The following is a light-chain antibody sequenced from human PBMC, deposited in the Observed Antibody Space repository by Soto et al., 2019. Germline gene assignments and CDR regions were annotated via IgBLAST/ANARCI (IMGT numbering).Light chain of an antibody. V-gene: IGLV2-14*01. CDR1: STDVGGYNY. Sequence: QSVLTQPPSASGSPGQSVTISCTGTSTDVGGYNYVSWYQHHPDKAPKLVIYEVSNRPSGVSDRFSGSKSGNTASLTISGLQAEDESDYYCGSYTSANSPFVFGTGTKVTVL. CDR3: GSYTSANSPFV. J-gene: IGLJ1*01. CDR2: EVS.